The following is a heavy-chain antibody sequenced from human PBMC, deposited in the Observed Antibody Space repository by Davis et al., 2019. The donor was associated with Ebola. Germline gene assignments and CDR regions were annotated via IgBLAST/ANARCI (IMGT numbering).Heavy chain of an antibody. CDR2: VSHNGGST. CDR1: GFAFSSFA. D-gene: IGHD3-22*01. J-gene: IGHJ4*02. V-gene: IGHV3-64*01. Sequence: GGSLRLSCTASGFAFSSFAMHWVRQAPGKGLEYISVVSHNGGSTYYANSVKGRFTISRDNAKNSLYLQMNSLRDEDTAVYYCAKGMLYSSGFYPFDYWGQGTLVTVSS. CDR3: AKGMLYSSGFYPFDY.